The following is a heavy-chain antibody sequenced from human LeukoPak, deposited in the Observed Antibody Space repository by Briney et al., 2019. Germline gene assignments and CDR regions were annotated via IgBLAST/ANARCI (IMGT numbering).Heavy chain of an antibody. J-gene: IGHJ3*02. Sequence: GASVKVSCKASGGTFGSYAISWVRQAPGQGLEWMGRIIPILGIANYAQKFQGRVTITADKSTSTAYMELSSLRSEDTAVYYCARVGGSYGQDAFDIWGQGTMVTVSS. CDR1: GGTFGSYA. V-gene: IGHV1-69*04. D-gene: IGHD1-26*01. CDR3: ARVGGSYGQDAFDI. CDR2: IIPILGIA.